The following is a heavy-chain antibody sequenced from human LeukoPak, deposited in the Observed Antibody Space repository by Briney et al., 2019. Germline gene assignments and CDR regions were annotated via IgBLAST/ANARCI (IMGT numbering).Heavy chain of an antibody. CDR3: ARGLQYYDFWSGYYTRALQAFDY. D-gene: IGHD3-3*01. CDR2: MNPNSGNT. CDR1: GYTFTSYD. J-gene: IGHJ4*02. Sequence: ASVKVSCKASGYTFTSYDINWVRRATGQGLEWMGWMNPNSGNTGYAQKFQGRVTMTRNTSISTAYMELSSLRSEDTAVYYCARGLQYYDFWSGYYTRALQAFDYWGQGTLVTVSS. V-gene: IGHV1-8*01.